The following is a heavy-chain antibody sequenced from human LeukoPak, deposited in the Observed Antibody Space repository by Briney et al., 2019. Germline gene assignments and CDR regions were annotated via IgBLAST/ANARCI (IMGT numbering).Heavy chain of an antibody. CDR1: GFTFSNAD. CDR3: TTSLYSGYDWGSDY. CDR2: IKTETDGGTT. J-gene: IGHJ4*02. Sequence: PGGSLRLSCAASGFTFSNADVTWVRQAPGKGLEWVGRIKTETDGGTTDSAAPVKGRFTISRDDSKNTLYLQMNSLKTEDTAVYYCTTSLYSGYDWGSDYWGQGTLVTVSS. D-gene: IGHD5-12*01. V-gene: IGHV3-15*01.